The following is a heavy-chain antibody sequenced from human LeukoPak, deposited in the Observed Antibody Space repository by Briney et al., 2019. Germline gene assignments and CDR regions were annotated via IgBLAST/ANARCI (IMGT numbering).Heavy chain of an antibody. CDR3: AREGKVSDKNSPFDY. CDR1: GFAFSSYG. J-gene: IGHJ4*02. V-gene: IGHV3-23*01. CDR2: ISGTGGNT. D-gene: IGHD1-26*01. Sequence: PGGSLRLSCAASGFAFSSYGMSWVRQAPGKGLEWVSDISGTGGNTYYAESVKGRFTISRDNSKNTLYLQMNSLRAEDTAVYYCAREGKVSDKNSPFDYWGQGTLVTVSS.